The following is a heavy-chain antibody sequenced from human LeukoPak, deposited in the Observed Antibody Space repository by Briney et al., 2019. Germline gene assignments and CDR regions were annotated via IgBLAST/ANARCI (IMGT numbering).Heavy chain of an antibody. CDR3: ARQREYCGGDCYPNWFDP. CDR2: IYYSGST. CDR1: GGSISSYY. Sequence: PSETLSLTCAVYGGSISSYYWSWIRQPPGKGLEWIGYIYYSGSTNYNPSLKSRVTISVDTSKNQFSLKLSSVTAADTAVYYCARQREYCGGDCYPNWFDPWGQGTLVTVSS. V-gene: IGHV4-59*08. D-gene: IGHD2-21*02. J-gene: IGHJ5*02.